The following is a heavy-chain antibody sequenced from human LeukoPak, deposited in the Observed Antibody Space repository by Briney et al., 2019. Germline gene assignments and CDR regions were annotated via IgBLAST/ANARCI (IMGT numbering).Heavy chain of an antibody. D-gene: IGHD3-22*01. J-gene: IGHJ4*02. CDR1: GFTISSYW. CDR3: ARGEYYYDGGY. CDR2: IKGDGSEK. Sequence: QPGGSLRLSCAASGFTISSYWMSWVRQAPGKGLEWVANIKGDGSEKNYVDSVKGRFTISRDNAKNSLYLQMNSLRAEDTAVYYCARGEYYYDGGYWGQGTLVTVSS. V-gene: IGHV3-7*05.